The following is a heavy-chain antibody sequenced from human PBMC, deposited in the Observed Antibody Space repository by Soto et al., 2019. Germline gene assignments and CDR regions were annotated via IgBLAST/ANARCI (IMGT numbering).Heavy chain of an antibody. CDR1: GDRFSTYA. CDR3: ARGGKERFRGSGMDV. J-gene: IGHJ6*02. V-gene: IGHV1-69*13. Sequence: WASVKVSCKASGDRFSTYAINWVRQAPGQGLEWLGGIITFFGAAMYAQKFQGRVTITADEFTTTAYMELSSLRSEDTAVYFCARGGKERFRGSGMDVWGQGTTVTVSS. CDR2: IITFFGAA. D-gene: IGHD1-1*01.